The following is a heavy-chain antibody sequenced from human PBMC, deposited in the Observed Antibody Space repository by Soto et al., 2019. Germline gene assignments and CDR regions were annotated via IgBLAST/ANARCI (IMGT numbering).Heavy chain of an antibody. Sequence: EVQLVESGGGLVQPGRSLRLSCAASGFTFDDYAMHWVRQAPGKGLEWVSGISWNSGSIGYADSVKGRFTISRDNAKNSLYLQMDSLRAEDTALDYCAKDMGDIVVVVAGGAFDIWGQGTMVTVSS. CDR2: ISWNSGSI. CDR1: GFTFDDYA. V-gene: IGHV3-9*01. D-gene: IGHD2-15*01. J-gene: IGHJ3*02. CDR3: AKDMGDIVVVVAGGAFDI.